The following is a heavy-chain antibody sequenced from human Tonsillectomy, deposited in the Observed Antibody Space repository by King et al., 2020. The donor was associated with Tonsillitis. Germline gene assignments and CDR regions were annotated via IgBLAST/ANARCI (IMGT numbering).Heavy chain of an antibody. Sequence: QLQESGPGLVTPSETLSLTCTVSGGSINSGSHYWGWIRQPPGKGLEWIGSVYYSGGTYSNMSLKTRVTISIDTSKNQFSLKLSSVTAADTAVYYCARHVEGFDAFHIWGQGTMVTVSS. V-gene: IGHV4-39*07. CDR1: GGSINSGSHY. J-gene: IGHJ3*02. CDR3: ARHVEGFDAFHI. CDR2: VYYSGGT.